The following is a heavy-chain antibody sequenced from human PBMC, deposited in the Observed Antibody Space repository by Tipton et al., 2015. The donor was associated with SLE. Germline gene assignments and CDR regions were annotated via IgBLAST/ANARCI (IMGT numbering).Heavy chain of an antibody. CDR1: GGSISSGSYY. Sequence: TLSLTCTVSGGSISSGSYYWSWVRQPPGKGLEWIGEINHSGSTNNNPSLKSQVTISADTSKNQSSLKLISVTAADTAVYYCARAGSVAGTKYFDYWGQGTLVSVSS. CDR3: ARAGSVAGTKYFDY. V-gene: IGHV4-61*01. J-gene: IGHJ4*02. D-gene: IGHD6-19*01. CDR2: INHSGST.